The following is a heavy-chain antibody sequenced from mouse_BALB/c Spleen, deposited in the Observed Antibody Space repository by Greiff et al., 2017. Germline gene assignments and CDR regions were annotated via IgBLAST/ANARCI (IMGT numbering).Heavy chain of an antibody. CDR2: ISYSGST. J-gene: IGHJ3*01. D-gene: IGHD4-1*01. CDR3: AGSKLGQFAY. Sequence: EVQLQESGPGLVKPSQSLSLTCTVTGYSITSDYAWNWIRQFPGNKLEWMGYISYSGSTSYNPSLKSRISITRDTSKNQFFLQLNSVTTEDTATCYCAGSKLGQFAYWGQGTLVTVSA. CDR1: GYSITSDYA. V-gene: IGHV3-2*02.